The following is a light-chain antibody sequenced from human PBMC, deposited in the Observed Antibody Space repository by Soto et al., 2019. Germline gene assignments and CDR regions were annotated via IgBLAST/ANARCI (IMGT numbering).Light chain of an antibody. CDR3: QQYDSYSYT. Sequence: LIVRFSSTLSPHLLHSSTINCRTSQSISKWLAWYQQKPGKAPKLLISGASSLESGVPSRFSGSGSGTEFTLTISSLQPDDFATYYCQQYDSYSYTFGQGTKVDI. CDR1: QSISKW. CDR2: GAS. V-gene: IGKV1-5*01. J-gene: IGKJ2*01.